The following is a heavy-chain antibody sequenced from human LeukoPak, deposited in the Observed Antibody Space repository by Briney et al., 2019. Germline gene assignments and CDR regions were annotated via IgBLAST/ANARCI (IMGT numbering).Heavy chain of an antibody. CDR2: INPNSGGT. D-gene: IGHD3-16*01. CDR3: ARADRLHGGPYLIGP. Sequence: ASVKVSCKTSGDSFTDYYMHWVRQAPGQGLEWMGWINPNSGGTSSAQKFQGRVTMTRDTSITTVYMEVNWLRSDDTAMYYCARADRLHGGPYLIGPGGQGTLVTVS. J-gene: IGHJ4*02. V-gene: IGHV1-2*02. CDR1: GDSFTDYY.